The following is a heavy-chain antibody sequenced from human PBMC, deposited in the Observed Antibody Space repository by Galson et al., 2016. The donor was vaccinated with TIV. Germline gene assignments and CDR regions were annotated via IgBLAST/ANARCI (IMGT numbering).Heavy chain of an antibody. D-gene: IGHD3-10*01. CDR3: ARAGFYGTGTYYGSDV. J-gene: IGHJ6*02. CDR2: IWYDGSNK. CDR1: GFSFGNHG. Sequence: SLRLSCAASGFSFGNHGMHWVRQAPGKGLEFVAHIWYDGSNKYYADSVKDRFTISRDNSKSALYLQMNSLRAEDTALYYCARAGFYGTGTYYGSDVWGQGTTVTVSS. V-gene: IGHV3-33*01.